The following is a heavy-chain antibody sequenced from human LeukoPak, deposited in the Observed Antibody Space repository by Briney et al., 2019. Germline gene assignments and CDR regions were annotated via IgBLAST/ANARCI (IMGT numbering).Heavy chain of an antibody. CDR1: GFTFSSYS. J-gene: IGHJ4*02. V-gene: IGHV3-48*01. D-gene: IGHD4-17*01. CDR3: ARDLYGDYVGDY. CDR2: ISSSGRTI. Sequence: PGGSLRLSCAASGFTFSSYSMNWVRQAPGKGLEWVSYISSSGRTIYYADSVRGRFTISRDNAKNSLYLQMNSLRAEDTAVYYCARDLYGDYVGDYWGQGTLVSVSS.